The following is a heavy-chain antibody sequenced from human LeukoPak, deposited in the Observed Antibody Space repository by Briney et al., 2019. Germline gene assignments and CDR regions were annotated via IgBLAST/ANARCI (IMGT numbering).Heavy chain of an antibody. CDR3: ARRDDSSGYHKIFDY. Sequence: PSETLSLTCTVSGGSISSGPYYWGWIRQPPGKGLEWIGNIYYGENTYYNPSLKSRVTISIDTSKNQFYLKLCSLTAADTAVYYCARRDDSSGYHKIFDYWGPGTLVTVSS. CDR2: IYYGENT. J-gene: IGHJ4*02. V-gene: IGHV4-39*01. D-gene: IGHD3-22*01. CDR1: GGSISSGPYY.